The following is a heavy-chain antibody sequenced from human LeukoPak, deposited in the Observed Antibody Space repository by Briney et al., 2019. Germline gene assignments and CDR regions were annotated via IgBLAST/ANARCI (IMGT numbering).Heavy chain of an antibody. CDR2: IVVGSGNT. CDR3: AREVGVVVPAATTDDY. J-gene: IGHJ4*02. V-gene: IGHV1-58*02. D-gene: IGHD2-2*01. Sequence: SVKVSCKASGFTFTSSAMQWVRQARGQRLEWIGWIVVGSGNTNYAQKFQERVTITRDMSTSTAYMELSSLRSEDTAVYYCAREVGVVVPAATTDDYWGQGTLVTVSS. CDR1: GFTFTSSA.